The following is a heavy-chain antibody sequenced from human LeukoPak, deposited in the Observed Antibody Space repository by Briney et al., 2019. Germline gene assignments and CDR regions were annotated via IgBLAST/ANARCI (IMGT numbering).Heavy chain of an antibody. D-gene: IGHD3-22*01. CDR1: GFTFSSYW. V-gene: IGHV3-74*01. J-gene: IGHJ4*02. CDR3: AREYYYDNYFDY. Sequence: PGGSLRLSCAASGFTFSSYWMHWVRQAPGKGLVWVSRINSDGRSTTYADSVKGRFTISRDNAKNMLYLQMNSLRAEDTAVYYCAREYYYDNYFDYWGQGTLVTVSS. CDR2: INSDGRST.